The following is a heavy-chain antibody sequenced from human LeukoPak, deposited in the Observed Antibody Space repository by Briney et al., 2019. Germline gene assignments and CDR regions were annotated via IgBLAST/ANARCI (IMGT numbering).Heavy chain of an antibody. CDR1: GGSFSGYY. CDR3: ASGSYYTGGAFDI. CDR2: INHSGST. Sequence: TSSETLSLTCAVYGGSFSGYYWSWIRQPPGKGLEWIGEINHSGSTNYNPSLKSRVTISVDTSKNQFSLKLSSVTAADTAVYYCASGSYYTGGAFDIWGQGTMVTVSS. D-gene: IGHD1-26*01. V-gene: IGHV4-34*01. J-gene: IGHJ3*02.